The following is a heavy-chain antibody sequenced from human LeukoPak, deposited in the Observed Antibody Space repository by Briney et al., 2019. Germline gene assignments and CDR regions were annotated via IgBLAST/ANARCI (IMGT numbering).Heavy chain of an antibody. CDR3: AKFAVPAATNYYYYGMDV. Sequence: GGSLRLSCAASGFTFSSYAMSWVRQAPGKGLEWVSAISGSGGSTYYADSVKGRFTISRDNSKNTLYLQMNSLRAEDTAVYYCAKFAVPAATNYYYYGMDVWGQGTTVTVSS. V-gene: IGHV3-23*01. CDR1: GFTFSSYA. J-gene: IGHJ6*02. D-gene: IGHD2-2*01. CDR2: ISGSGGST.